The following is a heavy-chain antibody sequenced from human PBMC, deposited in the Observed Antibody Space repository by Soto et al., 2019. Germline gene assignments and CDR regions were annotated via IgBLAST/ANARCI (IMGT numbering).Heavy chain of an antibody. Sequence: SQTLSLTCAISGDSVSSNSAAWNWIRQSPSRGLEWLGRTYYRSKWYNDYAVSVKSRITINPDTSKNQLSLQLNSVTPEDTAVYYCAIDSIAAAGTEDYYYYGMDVWGQGTTVTVSS. V-gene: IGHV6-1*01. D-gene: IGHD6-13*01. CDR1: GDSVSSNSAA. CDR2: TYYRSKWYN. CDR3: AIDSIAAAGTEDYYYYGMDV. J-gene: IGHJ6*02.